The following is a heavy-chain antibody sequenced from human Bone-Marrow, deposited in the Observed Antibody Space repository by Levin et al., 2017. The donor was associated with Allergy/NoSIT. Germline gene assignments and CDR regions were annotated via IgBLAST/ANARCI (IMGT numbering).Heavy chain of an antibody. V-gene: IGHV3-23*01. CDR1: GFYLSKYA. CDR2: IGFSGGRR. D-gene: IGHD4-17*01. Sequence: GESLKISCVASGFYLSKYAMTWVRQAPGKGLQWVSVIGFSGGRRKYADSVRGRFNISRETSKNSVFLDMNSLGVDDTAVYYCARESLRGTSLDRWGQGTLVTVSS. CDR3: ARESLRGTSLDR. J-gene: IGHJ5*02.